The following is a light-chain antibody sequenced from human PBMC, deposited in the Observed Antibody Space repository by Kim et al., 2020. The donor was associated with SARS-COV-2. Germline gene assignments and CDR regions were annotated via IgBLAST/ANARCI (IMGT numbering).Light chain of an antibody. CDR3: QTWDSSTVV. CDR1: KLEEKF. J-gene: IGLJ3*02. CDR2: EDT. Sequence: MSLGQAASITCSGDKLEEKFASWFQQKPGQSPVLVIYEDTKRPSGIPERISGSTSGNTATLTISGTQAMDEADYYCQTWDSSTVVFGGGTQLTVL. V-gene: IGLV3-1*01.